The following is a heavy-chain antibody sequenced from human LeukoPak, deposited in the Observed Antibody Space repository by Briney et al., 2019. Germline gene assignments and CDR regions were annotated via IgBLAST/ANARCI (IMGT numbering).Heavy chain of an antibody. CDR2: LYTDDTT. J-gene: IGHJ4*02. CDR1: GFTVSSNY. CDR3: ARGGVNYWNPRY. Sequence: GGSLRLSRVASGFTVSSNYMSWVRQAPGKGLEWVSLLYTDDTTYYADSVEGRFTISRDDSKNTIYLQMNSLRAEDTAVYYCARGGVNYWNPRYWGQGTLVTVSS. V-gene: IGHV3-53*01. D-gene: IGHD1-1*01.